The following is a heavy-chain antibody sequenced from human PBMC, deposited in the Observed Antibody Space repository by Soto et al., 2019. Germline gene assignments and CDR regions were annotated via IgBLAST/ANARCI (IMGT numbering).Heavy chain of an antibody. CDR3: ARHYGGYSYGIDY. V-gene: IGHV4-59*08. CDR1: GGSISSYY. D-gene: IGHD5-18*01. J-gene: IGHJ4*02. CDR2: IYYSGST. Sequence: SETLSLTCTVSGGSISSYYWSWIRQPPGKGLEWIGYIYYSGSTNYNPSLKSRVTISVDTSKNQFSLKLSSVTAADTAVYYCARHYGGYSYGIDYWGQGTLVTVSS.